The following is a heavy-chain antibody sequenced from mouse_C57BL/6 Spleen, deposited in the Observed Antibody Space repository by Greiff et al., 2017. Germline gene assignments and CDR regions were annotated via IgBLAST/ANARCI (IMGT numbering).Heavy chain of an antibody. CDR3: ARDYGSSLYFDY. D-gene: IGHD1-1*01. CDR1: GFTFSSYG. Sequence: EVMLVESGGDLVKPGGSLKLSCAASGFTFSSYGMSWVRQTPDKRLEWVATISSGGSYTYYPDSVKGRFTISRDNAKHTLYLQMSSLKSEDTAMYYCARDYGSSLYFDYWGQGTTLTVSS. CDR2: ISSGGSYT. J-gene: IGHJ2*01. V-gene: IGHV5-6*01.